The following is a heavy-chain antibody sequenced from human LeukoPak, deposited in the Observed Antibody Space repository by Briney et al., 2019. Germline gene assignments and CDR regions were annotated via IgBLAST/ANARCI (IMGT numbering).Heavy chain of an antibody. CDR1: GGTFSSYA. D-gene: IGHD1-26*01. J-gene: IGHJ3*02. V-gene: IGHV1-69*01. Sequence: SVKVSCKASGGTFSSYAISWVRQAPGQGLEWMGGIIPIFGTANYAQKFQGRGTITADESTSTAYMELSSLRSEDTAVYYCARDPPSWRELGREAFDIWGQGTMVTVSS. CDR2: IIPIFGTA. CDR3: ARDPPSWRELGREAFDI.